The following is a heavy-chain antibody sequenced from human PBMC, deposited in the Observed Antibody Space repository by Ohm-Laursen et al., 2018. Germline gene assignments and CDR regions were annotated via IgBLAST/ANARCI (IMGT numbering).Heavy chain of an antibody. V-gene: IGHV3-23*01. D-gene: IGHD2-15*01. J-gene: IGHJ3*02. CDR3: AKVYYCSGGSCYSWELTNGFDI. CDR1: GFTFSNYA. CDR2: ISGSGSRT. Sequence: GSLRLSCAASGFTFSNYAMGWVRQAPGKGLEWVSGISGSGSRTYYADSVKGRFTISRDNSKNTVHLQMNSLRAEDTAVYYCAKVYYCSGGSCYSWELTNGFDIWGQGTMVTVSS.